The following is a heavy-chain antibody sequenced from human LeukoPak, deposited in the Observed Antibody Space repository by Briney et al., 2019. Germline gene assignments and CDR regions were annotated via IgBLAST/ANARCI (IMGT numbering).Heavy chain of an antibody. D-gene: IGHD4/OR15-4a*01. CDR2: VSYSGST. CDR3: ARPVRGLWHDAFDI. CDR1: GGSVSSSNYY. Sequence: SETLSLTCTVSGGSVSSSNYYWGWIRQPPGKGLEWIGSVSYSGSTYYNSSLKSRVTISVDTSENQFSLKLSSVTAGDTAVYYCARPVRGLWHDAFDIWGQGTMVTVSS. V-gene: IGHV4-39*01. J-gene: IGHJ3*02.